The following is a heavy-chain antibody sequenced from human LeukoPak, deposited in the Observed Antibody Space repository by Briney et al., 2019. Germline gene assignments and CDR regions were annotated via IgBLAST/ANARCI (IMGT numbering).Heavy chain of an antibody. CDR1: GFTFSNYG. CDR2: IQYDGSNK. J-gene: IGHJ6*04. Sequence: GGSLRLSCAASGFTFSNYGMHWVRQAPGKGLEWVAFIQYDGSNKYYADSVKGRFTISRDNSKNTLYLQMNSLRAEDTAVYYCAELGITMIGGVWGKGTTVTISS. D-gene: IGHD3-10*02. V-gene: IGHV3-30*02. CDR3: AELGITMIGGV.